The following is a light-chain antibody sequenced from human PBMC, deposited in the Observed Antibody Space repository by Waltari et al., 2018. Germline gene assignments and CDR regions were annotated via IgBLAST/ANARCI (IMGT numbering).Light chain of an antibody. CDR1: SSDVGTYDY. J-gene: IGLJ1*01. V-gene: IGLV2-14*03. Sequence: QSALTQPASVSGSPGQSITISCTGTSSDVGTYDYVSWYQQHPGKAPKLMIYDVTKRPLGSANRFSGSKSCNTASLTISGLQAEDEADYYCSSYTTSSTVYVFGTGTKVTVL. CDR2: DVT. CDR3: SSYTTSSTVYV.